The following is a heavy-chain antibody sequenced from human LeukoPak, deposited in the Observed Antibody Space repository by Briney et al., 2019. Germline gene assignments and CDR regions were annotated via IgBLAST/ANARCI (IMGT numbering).Heavy chain of an antibody. CDR3: VRGPYGASISKWFDP. D-gene: IGHD4/OR15-4a*01. CDR1: RGSISGYS. CDR2: IYYSGDT. J-gene: IGHJ5*02. Sequence: SETLSLTCTVSRGSISGYSWSWIRQSPGGGLEWIGHIYYSGDTAYNPSLRSRVTLSVDTSKNQFSLQLRSVTTADTAVYYCVRGPYGASISKWFDPWGQGTQVIVSP. V-gene: IGHV4-59*01.